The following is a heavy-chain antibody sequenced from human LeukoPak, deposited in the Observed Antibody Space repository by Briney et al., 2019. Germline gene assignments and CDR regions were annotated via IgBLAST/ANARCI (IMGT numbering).Heavy chain of an antibody. D-gene: IGHD2-15*01. CDR1: GFTFRNYW. Sequence: QPGGSLRLSCAASGFTFRNYWMGWVRLAPGKGLEWVANTKPDGTAEYYADSVRGRFTTSRDNANNFLYLQMNSLRGEDTAVYYCARDGGLHTNFDYWGQGTLVTVSS. V-gene: IGHV3-7*01. CDR2: TKPDGTAE. CDR3: ARDGGLHTNFDY. J-gene: IGHJ4*02.